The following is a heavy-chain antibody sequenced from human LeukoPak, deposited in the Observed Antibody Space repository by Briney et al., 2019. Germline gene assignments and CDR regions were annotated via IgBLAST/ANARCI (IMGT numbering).Heavy chain of an antibody. CDR3: ATTTIRLGY. V-gene: IGHV4-39*07. CDR2: MYYRGST. D-gene: IGHD1-26*01. CDR1: GGSISSSSHY. Sequence: SETLSLTCTVSGGSISSSSHYWGWIRQPPWKGLEWIGSMYYRGSTYHNPSLKSRVTISVDTSKNQFSLKLSSVTAADTAVYYCATTTIRLGYWGQGTLVTVSS. J-gene: IGHJ4*02.